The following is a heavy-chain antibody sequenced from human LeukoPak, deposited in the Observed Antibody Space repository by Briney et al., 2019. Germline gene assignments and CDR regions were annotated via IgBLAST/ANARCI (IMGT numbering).Heavy chain of an antibody. V-gene: IGHV4-34*01. Sequence: PSETLSLTCGVPGGSFSGYYWNWIRQPPGKGLEWIGEINHSGSTNYNPSLKSRVTISLDTSKNQFSLKLNSVTAADTAVYYCARGSAAVHYYDSSGYYYFDYWGQGTLVTVSS. D-gene: IGHD3-22*01. CDR1: GGSFSGYY. CDR3: ARGSAAVHYYDSSGYYYFDY. CDR2: INHSGST. J-gene: IGHJ4*02.